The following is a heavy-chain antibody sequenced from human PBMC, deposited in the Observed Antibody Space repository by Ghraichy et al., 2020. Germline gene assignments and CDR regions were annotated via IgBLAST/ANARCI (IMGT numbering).Heavy chain of an antibody. CDR1: GGSISSYD. Sequence: SETLSLTCTVSGGSISSYDWSWIRQPPGKGLEWIGYIYYSGSTNYNPSLKSRVTISVDTSKNQFSLKLSSVTAADTAVYYCARDLGGGGAINYWGQGTLVTVSS. J-gene: IGHJ4*02. CDR2: IYYSGST. V-gene: IGHV4-59*01. CDR3: ARDLGGGGAINY. D-gene: IGHD3-16*01.